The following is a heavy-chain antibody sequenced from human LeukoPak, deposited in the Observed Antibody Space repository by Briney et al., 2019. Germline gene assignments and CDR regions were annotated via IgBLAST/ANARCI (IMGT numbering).Heavy chain of an antibody. V-gene: IGHV1-18*01. J-gene: IGHJ4*02. CDR2: ISDYNGNT. CDR1: GYTXTNYG. D-gene: IGHD4-17*01. CDR3: ARDGPDYGDYVNFDY. Sequence: GASVKVSCKASGYTXTNYGISWVRQAPGQGLEWMGWISDYNGNTHYAQNLQGRVTMTPDTSTSTAYMELRSLRSDDTAVYYCARDGPDYGDYVNFDYWGQGTLVTVSS.